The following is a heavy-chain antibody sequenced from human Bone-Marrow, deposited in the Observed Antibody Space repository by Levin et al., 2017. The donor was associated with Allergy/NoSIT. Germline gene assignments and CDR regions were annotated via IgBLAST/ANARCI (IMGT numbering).Heavy chain of an antibody. V-gene: IGHV4-59*08. CDR1: GGSINDNY. J-gene: IGHJ4*02. CDR3: ARGVRGSAWPDF. Sequence: KASETLSLTCTVSGGSINDNYWTWIRQPPGKGLEWIGYIYDIGNTNYNSSLRSRVTISMEKSKNQFSLKLTSVTAADTAVYYCARGVRGSAWPDFWGQGILVAVSS. D-gene: IGHD6-25*01. CDR2: IYDIGNT.